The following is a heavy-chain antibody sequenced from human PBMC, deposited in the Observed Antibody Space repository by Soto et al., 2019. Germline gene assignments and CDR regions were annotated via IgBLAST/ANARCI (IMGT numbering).Heavy chain of an antibody. CDR1: GFTFSGYA. J-gene: IGHJ6*02. CDR2: ISGDGSNQ. CDR3: ARDLPPIVWTYYTVMDV. D-gene: IGHD1-26*01. V-gene: IGHV3-30-3*01. Sequence: QVQLVESGGGVVQPGRSLRLSCAASGFTFSGYALHWVRQAPGKGLEWVAVISGDGSNQYYADSVKGRFTISRDNSKNTLYLQMNSLRAEDTAVYYCARDLPPIVWTYYTVMDVWGQGTTVTVSS.